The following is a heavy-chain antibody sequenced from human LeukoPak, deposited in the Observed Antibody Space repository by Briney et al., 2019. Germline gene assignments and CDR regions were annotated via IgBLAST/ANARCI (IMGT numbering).Heavy chain of an antibody. CDR3: ASEYNWNDPAYYYYMDV. CDR2: INPNSGGT. D-gene: IGHD1-20*01. V-gene: IGHV1-2*06. CDR1: GYTFIDYC. J-gene: IGHJ6*03. Sequence: ASMKVSCKASGYTFIDYCIHWVRQAPGQGLEWMGRINPNSGGTNYAQKFQGRVTMTSDTSISTAYMALSRLRSDDTAVYYCASEYNWNDPAYYYYMDVWGKGTTVTVSS.